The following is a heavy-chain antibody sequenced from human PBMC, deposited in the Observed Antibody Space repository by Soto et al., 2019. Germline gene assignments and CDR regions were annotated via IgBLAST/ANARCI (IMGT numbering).Heavy chain of an antibody. CDR2: ISGSGGAT. V-gene: IGHV3-23*04. CDR3: AKSEAAVINYNWFDP. CDR1: GFTFSSYA. J-gene: IGHJ5*02. Sequence: VQLVESGGGLVQPGGSLRLSCAASGFTFSSYALNWVRQAPGKGLEWVSSISGSGGATYYAGSVKGRFTISRDNSKNTLYLQMNSLRAEDTAVYYCAKSEAAVINYNWFDPWGQGTLVTVSS. D-gene: IGHD2-21*01.